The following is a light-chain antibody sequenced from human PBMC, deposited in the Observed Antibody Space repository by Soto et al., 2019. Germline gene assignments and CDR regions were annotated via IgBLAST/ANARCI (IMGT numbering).Light chain of an antibody. CDR3: QQYGGT. V-gene: IGKV3-20*01. Sequence: EIVLTQSPGTLSLSPGERATLSCRASQSVSSSYLAWYQQKPGQAPRLLIYGASSRANGIPDRFSGSGSGTDFTLTISRLEPEDFAVYYCQQYGGTFGQGTKVDI. J-gene: IGKJ1*01. CDR1: QSVSSSY. CDR2: GAS.